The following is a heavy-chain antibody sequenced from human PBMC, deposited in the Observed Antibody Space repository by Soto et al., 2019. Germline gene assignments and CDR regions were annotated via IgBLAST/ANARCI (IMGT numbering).Heavy chain of an antibody. CDR1: GYTFTSYA. Sequence: QVQLVQSGAEVKKPGASVKVSCKASGYTFTSYAMHWVRQAPGQRLEWMGWINAGNGNTKYSQKFQGRVTITRDTSASTAYMELSSLRSEDTAVYYCARDLSGGVPGAFDIWGQGTMVTVSS. V-gene: IGHV1-3*01. D-gene: IGHD3-16*01. CDR3: ARDLSGGVPGAFDI. J-gene: IGHJ3*02. CDR2: INAGNGNT.